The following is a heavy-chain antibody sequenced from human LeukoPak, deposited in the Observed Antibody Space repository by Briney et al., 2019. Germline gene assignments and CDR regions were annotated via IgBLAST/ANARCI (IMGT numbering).Heavy chain of an antibody. V-gene: IGHV1-46*01. J-gene: IGHJ1*01. Sequence: GASVKVSCKASGYTFTSYYIHWVRQAPGQGLEWMGIINPSGGSTSYPQKFQDRVIMTRDTSTSTVYMELSSLKSDDTAIYYCARGVFGELEKLMFQHWGQGTLVTVSS. D-gene: IGHD3-10*02. CDR2: INPSGGST. CDR1: GYTFTSYY. CDR3: ARGVFGELEKLMFQH.